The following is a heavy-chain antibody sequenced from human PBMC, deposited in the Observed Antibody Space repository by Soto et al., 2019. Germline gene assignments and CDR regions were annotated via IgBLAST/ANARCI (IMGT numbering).Heavy chain of an antibody. D-gene: IGHD4-4*01. V-gene: IGHV4-59*01. CDR3: AREVRVTTTKFYYYYGMDV. Sequence: TSETLSLTCTVSGGSISSYYWSWIRQPPGKGLEWIGYIYYSGSTNYNPSLKSRVTISVDTSKNQFSLKLSSVTAADTAVYYCAREVRVTTTKFYYYYGMDVWGQGTKVTVSS. CDR2: IYYSGST. J-gene: IGHJ6*02. CDR1: GGSISSYY.